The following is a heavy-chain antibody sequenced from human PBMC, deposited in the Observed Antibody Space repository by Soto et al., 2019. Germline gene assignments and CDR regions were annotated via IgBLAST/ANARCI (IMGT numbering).Heavy chain of an antibody. D-gene: IGHD3-3*01. V-gene: IGHV3-23*01. Sequence: LRLSCRVSGFTFSSHAMSWVRLAPGKGLECVSGISGSGGTTFYADSVKGRFTVSRGNSKNTLYLQMNSLGAEDTAVYYCARTPYDFWSTGQFYFDHWGQGTQVTVSS. CDR1: GFTFSSHA. CDR2: ISGSGGTT. CDR3: ARTPYDFWSTGQFYFDH. J-gene: IGHJ4*02.